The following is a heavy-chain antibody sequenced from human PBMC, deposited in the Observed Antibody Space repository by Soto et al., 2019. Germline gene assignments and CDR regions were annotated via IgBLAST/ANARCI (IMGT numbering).Heavy chain of an antibody. J-gene: IGHJ4*02. CDR3: ARLDSSSWYRFGYFDY. V-gene: IGHV4-31*03. CDR1: GGSISSGGYY. CDR2: IYYSGST. Sequence: PSETLSLTYTVSGGSISSGGYYWSWIRHHPGKGLEWIGYIYYSGSTYYNPSLKSRVTISVDTSKNQFSLNLSSVTAADTAVYYCARLDSSSWYRFGYFDYWGQGTLVTV. D-gene: IGHD6-13*01.